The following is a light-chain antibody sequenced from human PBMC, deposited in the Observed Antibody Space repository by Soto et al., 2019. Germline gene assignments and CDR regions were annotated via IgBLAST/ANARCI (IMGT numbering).Light chain of an antibody. CDR3: QSYATGLSVLYV. CDR2: GNN. CDR1: SSNIGAGYD. Sequence: QSVLTQPPSVPGAPGQRVTISCTGSSSNIGAGYDVHWYQQLPGTAPKLLIYGNNNRPSGVPDRFSGSKSGTSASLAVTGLQAEDEADYYCQSYATGLSVLYVFGTGTKLTVL. J-gene: IGLJ1*01. V-gene: IGLV1-40*01.